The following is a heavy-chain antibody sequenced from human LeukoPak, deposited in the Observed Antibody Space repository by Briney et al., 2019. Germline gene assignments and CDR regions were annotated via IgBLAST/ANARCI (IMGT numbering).Heavy chain of an antibody. Sequence: GGSLRLSCAASGFTFRNHWMHWVRQTPGKGLVWVSRISSDGSSTTYADSVKGRSTISRDNAKNTLYLQMNNLRAEDTAMYYCARDQRVTGRPDIDYWGQGTLVIVSS. D-gene: IGHD6-6*01. J-gene: IGHJ4*02. CDR2: ISSDGSST. V-gene: IGHV3-74*03. CDR1: GFTFRNHW. CDR3: ARDQRVTGRPDIDY.